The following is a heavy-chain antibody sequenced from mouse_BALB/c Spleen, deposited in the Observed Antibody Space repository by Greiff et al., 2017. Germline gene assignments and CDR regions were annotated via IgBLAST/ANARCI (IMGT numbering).Heavy chain of an antibody. CDR2: IWGGGST. CDR1: GFSLTGYG. V-gene: IGHV2-6-7*01. CDR3: ARNDGYYAPFAY. Sequence: VQRVESGPGLVAPSQSLSITCTVSGFSLTGYGVHWVRQPPGKGLEWLGMIWGGGSTDYNSALKSRLSISKDNSKSQVFLKMNSLQTDDTAMYYCARNDGYYAPFAYWGQGTLVTVSA. D-gene: IGHD2-3*01. J-gene: IGHJ3*01.